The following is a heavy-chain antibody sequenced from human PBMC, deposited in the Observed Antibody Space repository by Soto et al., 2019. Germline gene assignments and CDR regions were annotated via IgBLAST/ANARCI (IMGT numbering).Heavy chain of an antibody. J-gene: IGHJ4*02. V-gene: IGHV1-2*04. D-gene: IGHD6-19*01. CDR1: GYTFTGYY. CDR3: ARVGNSSGWYGHFDY. Sequence: ASVKVSCKASGYTFTGYYMHWVRQAPGQGLEWMGWINPNSGGTYYAQKFQGWVTMTRDTSISTAYMELSRLRSDDTAVYYCARVGNSSGWYGHFDYWGQGTLVTVSS. CDR2: INPNSGGT.